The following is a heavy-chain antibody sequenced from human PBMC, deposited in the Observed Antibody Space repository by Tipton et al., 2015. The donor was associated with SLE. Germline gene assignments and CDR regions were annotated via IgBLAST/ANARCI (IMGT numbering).Heavy chain of an antibody. CDR3: ARQYTTVTGYDY. CDR2: MYHSGET. Sequence: LRLSCTVSGYFISSGFFWGWIRQSPEKGLEWLATMYHSGETYYNPSLSSRLTISVDTSNNQFSLELSSVTAADSAIYYCARQYTTVTGYDYWGQGTQVVVSS. J-gene: IGHJ4*02. V-gene: IGHV4-38-2*02. CDR1: GYFISSGFF. D-gene: IGHD4-17*01.